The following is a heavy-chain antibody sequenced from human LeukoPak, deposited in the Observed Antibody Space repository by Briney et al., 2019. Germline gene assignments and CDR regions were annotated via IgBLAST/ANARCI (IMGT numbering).Heavy chain of an antibody. D-gene: IGHD1-14*01. CDR2: IYYSGST. CDR3: ARTGEGPYAFDI. Sequence: SETLSFTCTVSGGSISSYYWSWIRQPPGKGLEWIGYIYYSGSTNYNPSLKSRVTISVDTSKNQFSLKLSSVTAADTAVYYCARTGEGPYAFDIWGQGTMVTVSS. V-gene: IGHV4-59*01. J-gene: IGHJ3*02. CDR1: GGSISSYY.